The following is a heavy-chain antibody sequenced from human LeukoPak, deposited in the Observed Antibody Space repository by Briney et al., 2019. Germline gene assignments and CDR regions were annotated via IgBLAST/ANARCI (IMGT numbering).Heavy chain of an antibody. V-gene: IGHV4-39*01. D-gene: IGHD3-22*01. CDR2: IYYSGST. J-gene: IGHJ4*02. CDR1: GGSISSRSYY. Sequence: SETLSLTCTVSGGSISSRSYYWGWIRQPPGKGLEWIGSIYYSGSTYYNPSLKSRVTISVDTSKNQFSLKLSSVTAADTAVYYCARLGPYYYYDSSGSFVDYWGQGTLVTVSS. CDR3: ARLGPYYYYDSSGSFVDY.